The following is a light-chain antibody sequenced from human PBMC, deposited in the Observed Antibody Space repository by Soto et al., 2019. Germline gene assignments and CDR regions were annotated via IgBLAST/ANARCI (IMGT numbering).Light chain of an antibody. V-gene: IGKV3-20*01. J-gene: IGKJ3*01. CDR2: GAS. CDR1: QSVRSSQSVSSY. CDR3: QQYGTSPLT. Sequence: EIVLTQSPGTLSLSPGERATLSCRSSQSVRSSQSVSSYLAWYQQKPGQAPRLLIYGASNRATGIPDRFSGSGSGTDFTLTISRLEPVDFAVYYCQQYGTSPLTFGPGTKVGVK.